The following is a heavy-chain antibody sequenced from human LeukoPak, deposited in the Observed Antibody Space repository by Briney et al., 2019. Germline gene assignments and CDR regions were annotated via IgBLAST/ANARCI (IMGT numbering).Heavy chain of an antibody. CDR1: GGFISSGGYY. CDR2: IYYSGST. D-gene: IGHD2-2*01. CDR3: AREQLRDYGMDV. Sequence: SETLSLTCTVSGGFISSGGYYWSWIRQHPGKGLEWIGYIYYSGSTYYNPSLRSRITISVDTSKNQFSLKLSSVTAADTAVYYCAREQLRDYGMDVWGQGTTVTVSS. V-gene: IGHV4-31*03. J-gene: IGHJ6*02.